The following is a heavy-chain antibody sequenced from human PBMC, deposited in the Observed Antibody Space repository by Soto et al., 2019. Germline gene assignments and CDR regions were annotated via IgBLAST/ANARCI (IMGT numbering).Heavy chain of an antibody. CDR2: IYYSGST. Sequence: QVQPQESGPGLVKPSETLSLTCTVSNDSISTYYWTWIRQPPGKGLEWIGFIYYSGSTNYNPSLQSRVTRSVDTSKNQFSLKMNSVTAADTAVYYCARPGRDWGALHYWGQGTLVTVSS. V-gene: IGHV4-59*08. CDR3: ARPGRDWGALHY. J-gene: IGHJ4*02. D-gene: IGHD7-27*01. CDR1: NDSISTYY.